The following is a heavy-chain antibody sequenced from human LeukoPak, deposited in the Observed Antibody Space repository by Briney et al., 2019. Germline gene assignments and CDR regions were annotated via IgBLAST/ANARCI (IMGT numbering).Heavy chain of an antibody. J-gene: IGHJ3*02. D-gene: IGHD2-15*01. CDR1: GYSFTSYW. CDR3: ARRDVVVVAATDHDAFDI. Sequence: GESLKISCKGSGYSFTSYWIGWVRQMPGKGLEWMGIIYPGDSDTRYSPSFPGQVTISADKSISTAYLQWSSLKASDTAMYYCARRDVVVVAATDHDAFDIWGQGTMVTVSS. CDR2: IYPGDSDT. V-gene: IGHV5-51*01.